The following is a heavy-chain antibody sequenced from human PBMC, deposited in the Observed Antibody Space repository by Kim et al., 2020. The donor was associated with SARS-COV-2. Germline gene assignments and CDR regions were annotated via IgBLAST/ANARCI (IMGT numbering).Heavy chain of an antibody. CDR2: IIPIFGTA. Sequence: SVKVSCKASGGTFSSYAISWVRQAPGQGLEWMGGIIPIFGTANYAQKFQGRVTITADESTSTAYMELSSLRSEDTAVYYCARGVPSTYDSSGYYSYQNAFDIGGQGTMVTISS. D-gene: IGHD3-22*01. V-gene: IGHV1-69*13. CDR1: GGTFSSYA. CDR3: ARGVPSTYDSSGYYSYQNAFDI. J-gene: IGHJ3*02.